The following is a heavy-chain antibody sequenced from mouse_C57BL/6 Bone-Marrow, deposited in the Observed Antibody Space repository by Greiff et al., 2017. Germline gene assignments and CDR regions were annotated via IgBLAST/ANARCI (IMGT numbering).Heavy chain of an antibody. V-gene: IGHV14-4*01. J-gene: IGHJ2*01. CDR3: TTWGWLLYYFDY. D-gene: IGHD2-3*01. CDR1: GFNIKDDY. Sequence: VQLQQSGAELVRPGASVKLSCTASGFNIKDDYMHWVKQRPEQGLEWIGWIDPENGDTEYASKFQGTATITADTSSNTAYLQLSSLTSEDTAVYYCTTWGWLLYYFDYWGQGTTLTVSS. CDR2: IDPENGDT.